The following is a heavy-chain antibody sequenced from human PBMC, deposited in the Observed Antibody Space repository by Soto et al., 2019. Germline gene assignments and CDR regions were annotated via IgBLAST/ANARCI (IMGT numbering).Heavy chain of an antibody. V-gene: IGHV3-23*01. Sequence: EVQLSESGGDLRQPGGSLRLSCAASGFTFTNYAMTWVRQTPGKGLEWVSGISASGGLKYYADSVRGRFTVSRDNSKNILYLQMDNLRDEDTALYYCAREVAAPSCWLDPWGQGTQVTVSS. CDR2: ISASGGLK. J-gene: IGHJ5*02. D-gene: IGHD6-6*01. CDR1: GFTFTNYA. CDR3: AREVAAPSCWLDP.